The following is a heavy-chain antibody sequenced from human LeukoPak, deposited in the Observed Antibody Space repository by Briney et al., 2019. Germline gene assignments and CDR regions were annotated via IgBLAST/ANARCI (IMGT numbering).Heavy chain of an antibody. CDR3: CSSGSYYF. Sequence: PGGSLRLSCAASGFTFDDYAMHWVRQAPGKGLEWVSGISWNSGSIGYADSVKGRFTISRDNAKNSLYLQMNSLRAEDTAVYYCCSSGSYYFWGQGTLVTVSS. CDR1: GFTFDDYA. CDR2: ISWNSGSI. J-gene: IGHJ4*02. D-gene: IGHD3-10*01. V-gene: IGHV3-9*01.